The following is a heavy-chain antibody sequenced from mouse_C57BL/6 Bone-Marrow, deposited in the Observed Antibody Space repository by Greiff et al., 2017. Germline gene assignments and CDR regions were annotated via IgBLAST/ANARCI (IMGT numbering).Heavy chain of an antibody. CDR2: IYPRSGNT. V-gene: IGHV1-81*01. Sequence: QVQLKESGAELARPGASVKLSCKASGYTFTSYGISWVKQRTGQGLEWIGEIYPRSGNTYYNEKFKGKATLTADKSSSTAYMELRSLTSEDSAVYFCARGGHLPRDYWDQGTTHTVTS. CDR3: ARGGHLPRDY. CDR1: GYTFTSYG. J-gene: IGHJ2*01.